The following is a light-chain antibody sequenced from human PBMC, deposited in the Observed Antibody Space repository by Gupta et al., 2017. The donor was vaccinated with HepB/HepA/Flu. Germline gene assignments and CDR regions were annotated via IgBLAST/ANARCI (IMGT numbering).Light chain of an antibody. Sequence: EIVLTQSPGTPSLSPGERATLSCRASQSVSSSYLAWYQQKPGQAPRLLIYGASSRATGIPDRFSGSGSGTDFTLTISRLKPEDFAVYYCQQYGSSPFTFGPGTKVDIK. J-gene: IGKJ3*01. CDR2: GAS. CDR3: QQYGSSPFT. V-gene: IGKV3-20*01. CDR1: QSVSSSY.